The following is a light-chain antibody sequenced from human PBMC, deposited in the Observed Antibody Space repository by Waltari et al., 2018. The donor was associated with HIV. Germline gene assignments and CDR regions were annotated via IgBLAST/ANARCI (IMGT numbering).Light chain of an antibody. CDR1: NTHFRPHSY. Sequence: QSGLTQPASVSASLGQSITISCIASNTHFRPHSYVSWYPHHPDKAPQLLIYGDNIRPSGIPFRLSGSKSDNTASLTISGLQVDDEGDYYCSSYMNSGTLVFGGGTKVTVL. CDR2: GDN. V-gene: IGLV2-14*01. J-gene: IGLJ3*02. CDR3: SSYMNSGTLV.